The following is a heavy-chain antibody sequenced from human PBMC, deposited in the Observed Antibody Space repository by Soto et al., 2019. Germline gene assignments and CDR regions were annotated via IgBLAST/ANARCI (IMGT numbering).Heavy chain of an antibody. CDR1: GFTFSSYE. D-gene: IGHD5-12*01. J-gene: IGHJ6*02. Sequence: GGSLRLSCAASGFTFSSYEMNWVRQAPGKGLEWVSYISSSGSTIYYADSVKGRSTISRDNAKNSLYLQMNSLRAEDTAVYYCARDGGMATTTTYGMDVWGQGTTVTVSS. CDR3: ARDGGMATTTTYGMDV. CDR2: ISSSGSTI. V-gene: IGHV3-48*03.